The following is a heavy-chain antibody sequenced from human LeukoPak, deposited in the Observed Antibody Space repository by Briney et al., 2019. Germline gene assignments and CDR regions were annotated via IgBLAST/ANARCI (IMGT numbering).Heavy chain of an antibody. V-gene: IGHV4-34*01. Sequence: SETLSLTCAVYGGSFSGYYWSWIRQPPGKGLEWIGEINHSGSTNYNPSLKSRVTISVDPSKNQFSLKLSSVTAADTAVYYCARGYDFWSGSYFDYWGQGTLVNVSS. D-gene: IGHD3-3*01. J-gene: IGHJ4*02. CDR2: INHSGST. CDR3: ARGYDFWSGSYFDY. CDR1: GGSFSGYY.